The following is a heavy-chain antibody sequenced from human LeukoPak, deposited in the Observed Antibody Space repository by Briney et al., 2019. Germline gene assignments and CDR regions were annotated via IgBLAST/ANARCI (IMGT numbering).Heavy chain of an antibody. CDR2: ISVYTGKT. CDR3: AKDRGWQYADYETVAVEH. V-gene: IGHV1-18*01. J-gene: IGHJ4*02. D-gene: IGHD4-17*01. CDR1: GYTFTNYG. Sequence: ASVKVSCKASGYTFTNYGISWVRQAPGQGLEWMGWISVYTGKTYLAQKFQARVTMTTDTSTTTAYMELRSLRSDDTAVYYCAKDRGWQYADYETVAVEHWGQGTLVTVSS.